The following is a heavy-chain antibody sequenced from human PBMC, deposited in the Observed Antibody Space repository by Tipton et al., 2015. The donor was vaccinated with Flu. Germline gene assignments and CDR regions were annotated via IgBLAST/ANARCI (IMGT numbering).Heavy chain of an antibody. CDR2: IYYSGST. J-gene: IGHJ4*02. D-gene: IGHD5-12*01. Sequence: TLSLTCTVSGDSISSGSYYWSWIRQPAGKGLEWIGYIYYSGSTNYNPSLKSRVTISVDTSKNQFSLKLSSVTAADTAVYYCARRDSGYDPEGYWGQGTLVTVSS. CDR3: ARRDSGYDPEGY. V-gene: IGHV4-61*10. CDR1: GDSISSGSYY.